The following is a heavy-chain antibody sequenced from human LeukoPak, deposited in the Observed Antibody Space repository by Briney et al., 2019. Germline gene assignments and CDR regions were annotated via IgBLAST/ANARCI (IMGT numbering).Heavy chain of an antibody. Sequence: ASVKVSCKASGGTFSSYAISWVRQAPGQGLEWMGGIIPIFGTANYAQRFQGRVTITTDESTSTAYMELSSLRSEDTAVYYCARGLNNWFDPWGQGALVTVSS. J-gene: IGHJ5*02. CDR3: ARGLNNWFDP. CDR2: IIPIFGTA. V-gene: IGHV1-69*05. CDR1: GGTFSSYA.